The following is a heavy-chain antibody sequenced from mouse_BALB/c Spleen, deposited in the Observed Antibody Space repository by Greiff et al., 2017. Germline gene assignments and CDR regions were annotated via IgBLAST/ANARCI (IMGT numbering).Heavy chain of an antibody. D-gene: IGHD1-1*01. CDR2: ISYSGST. J-gene: IGHJ4*01. V-gene: IGHV3-2*02. CDR1: GYSITSDYA. Sequence: EVKLMESGPGLVKPSQSLSLTCTVTGYSITSDYAWNWIRQFPGNKLEWMGYISYSGSTSYNPSLKSRISITRDTSKNQFFLQLNSVTTEDTATYYCARLGNGSSYGAMDYWGQGTSVTVSS. CDR3: ARLGNGSSYGAMDY.